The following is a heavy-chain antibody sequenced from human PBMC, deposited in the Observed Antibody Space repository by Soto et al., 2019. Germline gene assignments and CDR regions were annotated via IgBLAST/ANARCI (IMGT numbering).Heavy chain of an antibody. D-gene: IGHD2-2*01. J-gene: IGHJ5*02. Sequence: GESLKISCKASGYSFSDYWIGWVRQMPGKGLEWMGIIYPGGSDTRYSPSFQGQVTISADKSISTTYLQWSSLKASDTAMYYCARRGQYCSTSSCRFDPWGQGTLVTVSS. CDR3: ARRGQYCSTSSCRFDP. CDR2: IYPGGSDT. CDR1: GYSFSDYW. V-gene: IGHV5-51*01.